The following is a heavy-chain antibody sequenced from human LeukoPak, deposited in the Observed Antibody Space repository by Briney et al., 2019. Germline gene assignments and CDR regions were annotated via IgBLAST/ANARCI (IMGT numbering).Heavy chain of an antibody. D-gene: IGHD1-26*01. CDR2: IDKEGSAA. Sequence: GGSLRLSCVSSGFIFTNYWMHWVRQVPGKGPVWVGRIDKEGSAAFYAESAKGRFTISRDNVKSTVYLQMNSLTAEDTAVYHCARGGYSGSYYRFDWGQGTLVTVSS. V-gene: IGHV3-74*01. CDR3: ARGGYSGSYYRFD. CDR1: GFIFTNYW. J-gene: IGHJ4*02.